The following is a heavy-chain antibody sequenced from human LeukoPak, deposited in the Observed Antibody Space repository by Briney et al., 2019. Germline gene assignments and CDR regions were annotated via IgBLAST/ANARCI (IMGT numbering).Heavy chain of an antibody. CDR2: IYTSGST. V-gene: IGHV4-61*02. D-gene: IGHD2-2*01. CDR3: ARDRPVYCTSTSCYYYYMDV. J-gene: IGHJ6*03. Sequence: PSETLSLTCTVSGGSISSGSYYWSWIRQPAGKGLEWIGRIYTSGSTNYSPSLKSRVTISVDTSKNQFSLKLSSVTAADTAVYYCARDRPVYCTSTSCYYYYMDVWGKGTTVTVSS. CDR1: GGSISSGSYY.